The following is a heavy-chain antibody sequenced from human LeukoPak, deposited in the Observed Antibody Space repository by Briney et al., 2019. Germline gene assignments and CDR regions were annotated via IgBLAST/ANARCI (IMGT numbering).Heavy chain of an antibody. CDR3: ARDPGFYGSGSSTFDY. CDR2: IYYSGST. D-gene: IGHD3-10*01. CDR1: GGSISSGDYY. Sequence: SETLSLTCTVSGGSISSGDYYWSWIRQPPGKGLEWIGYIYYSGSTYYNPSLKSRVTISVDTSKNQFSLKLSSVTAADTAVYYCARDPGFYGSGSSTFDYWGQGTLVTVSS. J-gene: IGHJ4*02. V-gene: IGHV4-30-4*01.